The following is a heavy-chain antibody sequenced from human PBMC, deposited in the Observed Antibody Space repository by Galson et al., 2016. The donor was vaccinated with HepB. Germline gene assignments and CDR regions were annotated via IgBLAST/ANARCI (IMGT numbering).Heavy chain of an antibody. V-gene: IGHV4-39*01. J-gene: IGHJ5*01. CDR3: ARHRALSYFHDS. CDR1: GGSISSSTYY. CDR2: IYYSGTT. Sequence: ETLSLTCTVSGGSISSSTYYWGWIRQPPGKGLEWIGSIYYSGTTYYNPSLKSRATISADTSKKQFSLKLNSVTAADTAVYYCARHRALSYFHDSWGQGILVSVSS. D-gene: IGHD3-9*01.